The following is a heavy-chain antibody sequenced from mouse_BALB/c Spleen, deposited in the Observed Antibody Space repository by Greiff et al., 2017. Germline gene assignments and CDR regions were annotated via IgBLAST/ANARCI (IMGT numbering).Heavy chain of an antibody. CDR1: GYTFTDYN. V-gene: IGHV1-18*01. CDR3: ARFTTASYAMDY. Sequence: EVQLQQSGPELVKPGASVKIPCKASGYTFTDYNMDWVKQSHGKSLEWIGDINPNNGGTIYNQKFKGKATLTVDKSSSTAYMELRSLTSEDTAVYYCARFTTASYAMDYWGQGTSVTVSS. J-gene: IGHJ4*01. D-gene: IGHD1-2*01. CDR2: INPNNGGT.